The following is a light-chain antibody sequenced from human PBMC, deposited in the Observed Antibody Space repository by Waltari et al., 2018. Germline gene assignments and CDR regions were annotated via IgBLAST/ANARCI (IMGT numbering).Light chain of an antibody. CDR2: GNS. J-gene: IGLJ2*01. CDR3: QSYDSSLSDVV. CDR1: SSNIGAGYD. Sequence: QSVLTQPPSVSGAPGQRVTISCTGSSSNIGAGYDVHWYQQLPGTAPKILFYGNSNRPSGVPDRFSGSKSGTSASRAITGLQAEDEADYYCQSYDSSLSDVVFGGGTKLTVL. V-gene: IGLV1-40*01.